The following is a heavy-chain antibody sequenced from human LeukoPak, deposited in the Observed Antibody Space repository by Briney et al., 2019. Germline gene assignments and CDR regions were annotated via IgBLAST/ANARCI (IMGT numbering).Heavy chain of an antibody. J-gene: IGHJ4*02. CDR3: ARHAGYCTGGECYSFYYFDY. Sequence: GESLKISCKASGYTFTNYWIGWVGHTPGKGLEWMGIIHPGDSDTRYRTSFQGQVTMSVDESTSTAYLHWTSLKASDTAIYYCARHAGYCTGGECYSFYYFDYWGQGTLVTVSS. D-gene: IGHD2-8*02. CDR1: GYTFTNYW. CDR2: IHPGDSDT. V-gene: IGHV5-51*01.